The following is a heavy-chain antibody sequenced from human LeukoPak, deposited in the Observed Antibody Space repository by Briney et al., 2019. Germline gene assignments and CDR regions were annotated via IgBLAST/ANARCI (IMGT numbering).Heavy chain of an antibody. CDR3: AKDDGYDSSGSPLGYFDY. V-gene: IGHV3-48*03. J-gene: IGHJ4*02. CDR1: GFTFSSYE. CDR2: ISSSGSTI. D-gene: IGHD3-22*01. Sequence: GGSLRLSCAASGFTFSSYEMNWVRQAPGKGLEWVSYISSSGSTIYYADSVKGRFTISRDNAKNSLYLQMNSLRAEDTALYYCAKDDGYDSSGSPLGYFDYWGQGTLVTVSS.